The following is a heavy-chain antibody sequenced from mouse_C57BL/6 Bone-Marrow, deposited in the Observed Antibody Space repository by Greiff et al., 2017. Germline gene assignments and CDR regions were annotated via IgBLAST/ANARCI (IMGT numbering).Heavy chain of an antibody. CDR1: GYTFTSYW. Sequence: QVQLQQPGAELVRPGSSVKLSCKASGYTFTSYWMEWVKQRPGQGLAWIGNIYPSDSETHYNQKFKGKATLTVDKSSSTAYMQLSRLTSEDSAVYYCARENYDYFDYWGQGTTLTVSS. CDR2: IYPSDSET. V-gene: IGHV1-61*01. D-gene: IGHD1-1*01. CDR3: ARENYDYFDY. J-gene: IGHJ2*01.